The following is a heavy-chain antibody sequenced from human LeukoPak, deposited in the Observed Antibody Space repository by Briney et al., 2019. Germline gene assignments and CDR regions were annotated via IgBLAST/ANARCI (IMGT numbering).Heavy chain of an antibody. Sequence: MTSETLSLTCAVYGGSFSGYYWSWIRQPPGKGLEWIGEINHSGSTNYNPSLKSRVTISVDTSKNQFSLKLSSVTAADTAVYYCARGLNPDYGGTDDFDYWGQGTLVTVSS. CDR1: GGSFSGYY. J-gene: IGHJ4*02. CDR2: INHSGST. CDR3: ARGLNPDYGGTDDFDY. V-gene: IGHV4-34*01. D-gene: IGHD4-23*01.